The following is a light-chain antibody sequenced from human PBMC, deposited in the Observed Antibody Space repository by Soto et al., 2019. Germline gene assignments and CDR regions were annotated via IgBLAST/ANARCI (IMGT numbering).Light chain of an antibody. Sequence: DVVMTQSPLSLPVTLGQPASISCRSSQSLVHSDGNTYLNWFQQRPGQSPRRLIYKVSNRDSGVPDRFSGSGSGTDFTLKISRVEAEDVWVYYCMQGPHWPPYTFGQGTKLEIK. CDR3: MQGPHWPPYT. V-gene: IGKV2-30*02. CDR1: QSLVHSDGNTY. J-gene: IGKJ2*01. CDR2: KVS.